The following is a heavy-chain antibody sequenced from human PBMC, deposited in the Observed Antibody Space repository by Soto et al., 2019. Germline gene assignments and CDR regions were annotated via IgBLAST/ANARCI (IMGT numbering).Heavy chain of an antibody. Sequence: QVQLVESGGGVVQPGRSLRLSCAASGFTFSSYAMHWVRQAPGKGLEWVAVISYDGSNKYYADSVKGRFTITRDNXRSTLYLKMNSLSAEDTAVYYCARDRARWELLFDYWGQGTLVTVSS. CDR1: GFTFSSYA. D-gene: IGHD1-26*01. J-gene: IGHJ4*02. V-gene: IGHV3-30-3*01. CDR3: ARDRARWELLFDY. CDR2: ISYDGSNK.